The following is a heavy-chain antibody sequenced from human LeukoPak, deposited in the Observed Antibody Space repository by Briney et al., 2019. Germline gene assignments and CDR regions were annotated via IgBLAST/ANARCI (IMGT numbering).Heavy chain of an antibody. CDR1: GGSISSYY. CDR3: ARAAYDILTRYYTFDY. D-gene: IGHD3-9*01. CDR2: IYYSGST. Sequence: SETLSLTCTVSGGSISSYYWRWMRQPPGQGLEWIGYIYYSGSTNYNPSLKSRVTISVDTSKNQFALKLSSVTAADTAVDYCARAAYDILTRYYTFDYWGQGTLVTVSS. J-gene: IGHJ4*02. V-gene: IGHV4-59*01.